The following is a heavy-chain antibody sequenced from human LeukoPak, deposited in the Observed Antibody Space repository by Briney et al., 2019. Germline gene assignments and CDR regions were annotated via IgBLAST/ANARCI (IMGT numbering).Heavy chain of an antibody. CDR1: GGSISSYY. J-gene: IGHJ4*02. D-gene: IGHD6-13*01. Sequence: SQTLSLTCTVSGGSISSYYWSWIRQPPGKGLEWIGYIYYSGSTNYNPSLKSRVTISVDTSKNQFSLKLSSVTAADTAVYYCARHLYSKRIAAAGIDYWGQGTLVTVSS. V-gene: IGHV4-59*08. CDR2: IYYSGST. CDR3: ARHLYSKRIAAAGIDY.